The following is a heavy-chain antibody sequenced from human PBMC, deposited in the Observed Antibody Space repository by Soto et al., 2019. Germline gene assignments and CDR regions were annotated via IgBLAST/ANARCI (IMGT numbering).Heavy chain of an antibody. Sequence: PVVYPRLCCAASGLTFSIYGLHWVRQAPGKGLEWVAVISYDGSNKYYADSVKGRFTISRDNSKNTLYLQMNSLRAEDTAVYNSPNDPIDFRGQGALVTGSS. J-gene: IGHJ4*02. CDR1: GLTFSIYG. V-gene: IGHV3-30*18. CDR3: PNDPIDF. CDR2: ISYDGSNK.